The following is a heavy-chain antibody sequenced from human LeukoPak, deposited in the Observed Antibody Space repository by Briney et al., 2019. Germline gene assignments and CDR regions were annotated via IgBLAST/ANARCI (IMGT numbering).Heavy chain of an antibody. V-gene: IGHV3-43*02. Sequence: GGSLRLSCAASGFTFDDYAMHWVRQAPGKGLEWVSVISWDGGSTYYADSVKGRFTISRDNSKNSLYLQMNSLRTEDTALYYCAKDILGYDFWSGYPGIDYWGQGTLVTVSS. CDR2: ISWDGGST. D-gene: IGHD3-3*01. CDR3: AKDILGYDFWSGYPGIDY. J-gene: IGHJ4*02. CDR1: GFTFDDYA.